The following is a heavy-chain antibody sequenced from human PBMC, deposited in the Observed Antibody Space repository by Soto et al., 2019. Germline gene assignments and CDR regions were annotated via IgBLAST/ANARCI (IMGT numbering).Heavy chain of an antibody. J-gene: IGHJ4*02. CDR3: ARGELATIAYFDC. V-gene: IGHV1-69*06. CDR2: ITPVFGAP. D-gene: IGHD5-12*01. CDR1: GGTFGSST. Sequence: QVQLVQSGAEVKKPGSSVKVSCKASGGTFGSSTISWVRQAPGQGLEWMGGITPVFGAPNYAQKFQGRVTNTADKSTSTAYMELRSLRSEDTAVYYCARGELATIAYFDCWGQGTQVTVSS.